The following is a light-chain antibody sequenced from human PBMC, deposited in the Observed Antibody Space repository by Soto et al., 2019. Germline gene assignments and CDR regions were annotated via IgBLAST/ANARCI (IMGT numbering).Light chain of an antibody. CDR3: EQFGSSPLFT. CDR1: QSVSSSY. J-gene: IGKJ3*01. Sequence: EIVLTQSPGTLSLCPGERATLSCWASQSVSSSYLAWYQQKPGQAPGLPIYGGSSRATGIPDRFRGSRSGTDFTLSISRLGPEDFAVYYCEQFGSSPLFTFGPGTKVDVK. CDR2: GGS. V-gene: IGKV3-20*01.